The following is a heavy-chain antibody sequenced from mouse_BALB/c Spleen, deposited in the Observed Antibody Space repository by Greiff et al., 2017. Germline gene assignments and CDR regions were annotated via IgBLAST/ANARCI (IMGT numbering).Heavy chain of an antibody. CDR3: AKPNGYDGYWYFDV. CDR2: IWGDGST. Sequence: VMLVESGPGLVAPSQSLSITCTVSGFSLTGYGVNWVRQPPGKGLEWLGMIWGDGSTDYNSALKSRLSISKDNSKSQVFLKMNSLQTDDTARYYCAKPNGYDGYWYFDVWGAGTTVTVSS. D-gene: IGHD2-2*01. CDR1: GFSLTGYG. V-gene: IGHV2-6-7*01. J-gene: IGHJ1*01.